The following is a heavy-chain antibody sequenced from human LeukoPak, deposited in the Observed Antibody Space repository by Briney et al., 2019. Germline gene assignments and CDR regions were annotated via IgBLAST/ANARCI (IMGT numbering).Heavy chain of an antibody. Sequence: SETLSLTCTVSGVSINNHFWSWIRQPQGEGLEWIGYAHGDGRTNYEPSLQSRVTMSVDTSKNQFSLQLSSVTAADTAVYFRARGGGGYLMTDWGQGTLVTVSS. CDR3: ARGGGGYLMTD. V-gene: IGHV4-4*09. CDR2: AHGDGRT. J-gene: IGHJ4*02. D-gene: IGHD2-21*02. CDR1: GVSINNHF.